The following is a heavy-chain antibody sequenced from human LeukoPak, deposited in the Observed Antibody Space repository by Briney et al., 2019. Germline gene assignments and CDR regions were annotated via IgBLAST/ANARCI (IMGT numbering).Heavy chain of an antibody. CDR1: GFTFSSYG. D-gene: IGHD3-22*01. CDR2: IRYDGSNK. V-gene: IGHV3-30*02. J-gene: IGHJ3*02. CDR3: AKWEGYYDSSGYPRDI. Sequence: GGSLRLSCAASGFTFSSYGMHWVRQAPGKGLEWVAFIRYDGSNKYYADSVKGRFTISRDNSKNTLYLQMNSLRAEDTAVYYCAKWEGYYDSSGYPRDIWGQGTMVTVSS.